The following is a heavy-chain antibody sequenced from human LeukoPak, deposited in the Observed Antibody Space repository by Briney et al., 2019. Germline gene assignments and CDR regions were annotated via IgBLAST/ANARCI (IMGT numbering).Heavy chain of an antibody. Sequence: PSETLSLTCTVSGGSFSSYYWSWIRQPAAKGLEWIGRIYTSGSTNYNPSLKTRVSISVDTSKNQFSLKLSSVTAADTAVYYCARETLSSSGYYGYFQHWGQGTLVTVSS. J-gene: IGHJ1*01. CDR3: ARETLSSSGYYGYFQH. V-gene: IGHV4-4*07. D-gene: IGHD3-22*01. CDR1: GGSFSSYY. CDR2: IYTSGST.